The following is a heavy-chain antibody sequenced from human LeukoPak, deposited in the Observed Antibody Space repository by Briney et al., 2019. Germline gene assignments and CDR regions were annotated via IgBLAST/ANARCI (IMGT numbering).Heavy chain of an antibody. V-gene: IGHV1-18*01. CDR3: ARDQAPFYDILTGYYSPYDY. Sequence: ASVKVSCKASGYTFTSYGISWVRQAPGQGLEWMGWISAYNGNTNYAQKLQGRVTKTTDTSTSTAYMELRSLRSDDTAVYYCARDQAPFYDILTGYYSPYDYWGQGTLVTVSS. CDR1: GYTFTSYG. J-gene: IGHJ4*02. D-gene: IGHD3-9*01. CDR2: ISAYNGNT.